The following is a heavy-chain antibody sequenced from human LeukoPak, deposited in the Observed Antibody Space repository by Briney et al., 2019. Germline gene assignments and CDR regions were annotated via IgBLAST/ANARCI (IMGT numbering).Heavy chain of an antibody. Sequence: GGSLRLSCAASGFTFSSYAMHWVRQAPGKGLEWVAVISYDGSNKYYADSVKGRFTISRDNSKNTLYLQMNSLRAEDTAVYYCARDAWRYCSGGSCATNFVYWGQGTLVTVSS. CDR3: ARDAWRYCSGGSCATNFVY. D-gene: IGHD2-15*01. CDR2: ISYDGSNK. CDR1: GFTFSSYA. V-gene: IGHV3-30*04. J-gene: IGHJ4*02.